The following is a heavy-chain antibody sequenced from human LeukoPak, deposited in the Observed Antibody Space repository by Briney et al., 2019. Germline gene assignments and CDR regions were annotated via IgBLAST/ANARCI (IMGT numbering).Heavy chain of an antibody. Sequence: GGSLRLSCAASGFTFSNYGMHWVRQAPGKGLEWVAFIQTDGSSQYYADSVKGRFTISRDNSKNTLYLQMDSLRAEGSAVYYCARDGVAFIDYWGQGTLVTVSS. J-gene: IGHJ4*02. V-gene: IGHV3-30*02. D-gene: IGHD3-3*01. CDR1: GFTFSNYG. CDR2: IQTDGSSQ. CDR3: ARDGVAFIDY.